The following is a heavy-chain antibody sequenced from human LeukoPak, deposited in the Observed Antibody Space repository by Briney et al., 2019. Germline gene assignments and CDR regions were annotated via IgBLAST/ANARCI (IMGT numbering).Heavy chain of an antibody. V-gene: IGHV4-4*07. Sequence: SETLSLTCTVSGGSISGYYWSWIRQPARNGPEWIGRIYTSGSTKYNPSLKGRVTMSLDTSKNQSSLKLSSVTAADTAVYYCARYNFGSDYFSNWGQGTLVTVSS. D-gene: IGHD2/OR15-2a*01. J-gene: IGHJ4*02. CDR3: ARYNFGSDYFSN. CDR1: GGSISGYY. CDR2: IYTSGST.